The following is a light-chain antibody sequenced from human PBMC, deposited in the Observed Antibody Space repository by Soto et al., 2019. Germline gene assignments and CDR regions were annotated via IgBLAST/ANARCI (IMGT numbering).Light chain of an antibody. Sequence: ENVLTQSLATLSLSPGERANLSCRASQSVSSSLAWFQQKPGQPPRLVMYDVSNRATGIPARFSGSGSGTDFTITISSLEPEDFAVYYCQDRATWPPVITFGQGTRLEIK. V-gene: IGKV3-11*01. J-gene: IGKJ5*01. CDR1: QSVSSS. CDR2: DVS. CDR3: QDRATWPPVIT.